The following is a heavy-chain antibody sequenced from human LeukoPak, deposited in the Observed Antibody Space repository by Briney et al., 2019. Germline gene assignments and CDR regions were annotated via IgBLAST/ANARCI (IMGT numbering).Heavy chain of an antibody. CDR1: GFTFSSYW. D-gene: IGHD4-17*01. Sequence: GGSLRLSCAASGFTFSSYWMHWVRQAPGKGLEWVSAISGSGGSTYYADSVKGRFTISRDNSKNTLYLQMNSLRAEDTAVYYCAKEYYGDYLWYFDYWGQGTLVTVSS. CDR2: ISGSGGST. J-gene: IGHJ4*02. CDR3: AKEYYGDYLWYFDY. V-gene: IGHV3-23*01.